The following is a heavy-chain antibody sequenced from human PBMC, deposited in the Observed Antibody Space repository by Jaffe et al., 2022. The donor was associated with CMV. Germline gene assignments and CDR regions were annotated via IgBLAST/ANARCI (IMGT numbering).Heavy chain of an antibody. CDR2: IKQDGSET. D-gene: IGHD5-18*01. V-gene: IGHV3-7*03. J-gene: IGHJ4*02. CDR1: GFSFSTYW. Sequence: EVQLAESGGGLVQPGGSLRLSCAASGFSFSTYWMSWVRQVPGKGLEWVANIKQDGSETYYVDSVKGRFTISRDNAKNSLYLQINSLRAEDTAVYYCARGYSWVDYWGQGTLVTVSS. CDR3: ARGYSWVDY.